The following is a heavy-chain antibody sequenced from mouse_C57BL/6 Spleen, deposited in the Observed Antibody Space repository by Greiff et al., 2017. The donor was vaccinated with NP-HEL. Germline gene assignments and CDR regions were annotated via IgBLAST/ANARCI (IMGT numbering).Heavy chain of an antibody. CDR1: GYSFTGYY. CDR2: INPSTGGT. J-gene: IGHJ4*01. Sequence: EVQLQQSGPELVKPGASVKISCKASGYSFTGYYMNWVKQSPEKSLEWIGEINPSTGGTTYNQKFKAKATLTVDKSSSTAYMQLKSLTSEDSAVYYCARARYYAMDDWGQGTSVTVSS. V-gene: IGHV1-42*01. CDR3: ARARYYAMDD.